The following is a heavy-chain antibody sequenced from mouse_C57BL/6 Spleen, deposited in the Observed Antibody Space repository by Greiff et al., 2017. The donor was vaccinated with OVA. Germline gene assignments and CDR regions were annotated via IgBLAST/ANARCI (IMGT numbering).Heavy chain of an antibody. D-gene: IGHD1-1*01. CDR3: ARWATVVAFYAMDY. V-gene: IGHV1-50*01. Sequence: QVQLQQPGAELVKPGASVKLSCKASGYTFTSYWMQWVKQRPGQGLEWIGEIDPSDSYTNYNQKFKGKATLTVDTSSSTAYMQISSLTSEDSAVYYCARWATVVAFYAMDYWGQGTSVTVSS. J-gene: IGHJ4*01. CDR2: IDPSDSYT. CDR1: GYTFTSYW.